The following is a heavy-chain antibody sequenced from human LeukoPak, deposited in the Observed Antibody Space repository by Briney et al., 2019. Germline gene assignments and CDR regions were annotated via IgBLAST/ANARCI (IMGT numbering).Heavy chain of an antibody. J-gene: IGHJ6*03. CDR2: ISGSGGST. V-gene: IGHV3-23*01. CDR1: GFTFSSYA. Sequence: PGGSLRLSCAASGFTFSSYAMSWVRQAPGKGLEWVSAISGSGGSTYYADSVKGRFTISRDNSKNTLYLQMNSLRAEDTAVYYCAKDWLQQLVPKKLYYYYYYMDVWGKGTTVTISS. CDR3: AKDWLQQLVPKKLYYYYYYMDV. D-gene: IGHD6-13*01.